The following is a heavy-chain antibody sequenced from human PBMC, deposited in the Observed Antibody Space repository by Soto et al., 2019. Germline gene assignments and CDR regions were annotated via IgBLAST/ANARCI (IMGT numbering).Heavy chain of an antibody. D-gene: IGHD6-13*01. V-gene: IGHV3-30*18. CDR1: GFTFTTYG. CDR2: ISSDGSKN. CDR3: AKERMGYYYGLDV. Sequence: HVQLVESGGGVVQPGRSLRLSCAASGFTFTTYGIHWVRQAPGKGLEWVAVISSDGSKNYFADSVRGRFTISRDNSKNTVYLQINNVRAEDTAVYYCAKERMGYYYGLDVWGQGTTVVVSS. J-gene: IGHJ6*02.